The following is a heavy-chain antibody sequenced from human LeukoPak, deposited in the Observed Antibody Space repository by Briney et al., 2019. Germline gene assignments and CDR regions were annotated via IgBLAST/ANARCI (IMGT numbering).Heavy chain of an antibody. CDR2: ISGSGGNT. CDR1: GFIFSTYA. D-gene: IGHD3-10*01. CDR3: ATGMVRGVIITPYYMDV. V-gene: IGHV3-23*01. J-gene: IGHJ6*03. Sequence: GGSLRLSCAASGFIFSTYAMTWVRQTPGKGLEWVSGISGSGGNTNYADSVKGRFTISRDNSKNTLYLQMNSLRAEDTAVYYCATGMVRGVIITPYYMDVWGKGTTVTISS.